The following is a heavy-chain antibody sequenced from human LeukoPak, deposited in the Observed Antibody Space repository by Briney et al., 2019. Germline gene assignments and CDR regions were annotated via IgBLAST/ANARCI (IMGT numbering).Heavy chain of an antibody. CDR1: GFTFNHYA. V-gene: IGHV3-23*01. CDR2: ISKSGGDT. Sequence: GGSLRLSCAASGFTFNHYAMSWVRQAPGKGLEWVSAISKSGGDTYYADPVKGRFTISRDNSKNTLYLQMNSLRAEDTAVYYCAKDPNGDYIGTFDIWGQGTMVTVSS. CDR3: AKDPNGDYIGTFDI. J-gene: IGHJ3*02. D-gene: IGHD4-17*01.